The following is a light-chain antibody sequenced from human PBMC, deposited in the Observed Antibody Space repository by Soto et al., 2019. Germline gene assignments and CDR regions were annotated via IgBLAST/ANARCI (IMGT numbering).Light chain of an antibody. J-gene: IGKJ1*01. CDR3: QQDNRLWT. CDR1: QSISSW. V-gene: IGKV1-5*03. Sequence: DIQMTQSPSTLSASVGDRVTITCRASQSISSWLAWYQQKPGKAPKLLIYKASSLESGVPSRLSGRGSGTVFTLTISSLQPDDFATYYCQQDNRLWTFGQGNKVEIK. CDR2: KAS.